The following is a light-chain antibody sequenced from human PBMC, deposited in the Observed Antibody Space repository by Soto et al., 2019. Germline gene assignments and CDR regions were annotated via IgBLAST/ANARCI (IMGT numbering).Light chain of an antibody. CDR2: DAS. CDR1: QSVTNY. J-gene: IGKJ1*01. V-gene: IGKV3-11*01. Sequence: EIFLTQSPDTLSLSPGERATLSCRASQSVTNYIAWYQQRPGQAPKLLIYDASNRATGVPARFSGSGSGTDFTLTISDLEPADFGLYYCQQRLNWPPGFGQGTKVKIK. CDR3: QQRLNWPPG.